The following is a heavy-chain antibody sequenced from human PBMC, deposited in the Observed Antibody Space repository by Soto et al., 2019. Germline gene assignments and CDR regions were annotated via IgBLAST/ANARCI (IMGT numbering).Heavy chain of an antibody. CDR2: IIPIFGTA. D-gene: IGHD3-22*01. V-gene: IGHV1-69*12. J-gene: IGHJ4*02. CDR1: GGTFSSYA. CDR3: AREYYYDSSGYYDY. Sequence: QVQLVQSGAEEKKPGSSVKVSCKASGGTFSSYAISWVRQAPGQGLEWMGGIIPIFGTANYAQKFQGRVTITADESTSTDYMELSSLRSEDTAVYYCAREYYYDSSGYYDYWGQGTLVTVSS.